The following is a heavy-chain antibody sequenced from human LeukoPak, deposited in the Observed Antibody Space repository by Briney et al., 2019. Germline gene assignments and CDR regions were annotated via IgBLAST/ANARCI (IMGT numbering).Heavy chain of an antibody. D-gene: IGHD3-22*01. CDR1: GYTFTGYY. CDR3: ARDSYDSGDYTVCSY. J-gene: IGHJ4*02. CDR2: INPNSGGT. V-gene: IGHV1-2*02. Sequence: EASVKVSCKASGYTFTGYYMHWVRQAPGQGLEWMGWINPNSGGTNYAQKFQGRVTMTLDTSIGTAYMELSRLRSNDTAVYYCARDSYDSGDYTVCSYWGQGTLVTVSS.